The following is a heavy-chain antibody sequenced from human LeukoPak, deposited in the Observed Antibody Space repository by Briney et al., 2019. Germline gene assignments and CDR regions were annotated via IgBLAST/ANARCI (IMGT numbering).Heavy chain of an antibody. Sequence: GGTLRLSCAASGFSLSDYYVTWIRQPPGKGLEWVSYLNMNGTATKYADSVKGRFTISRDNAKNLVFLNMTGLRTADTAVYYCARVHQRPHWGQGALVTVSS. CDR2: LNMNGTAT. CDR3: ARVHQRPH. D-gene: IGHD1-14*01. CDR1: GFSLSDYY. J-gene: IGHJ4*02. V-gene: IGHV3-11*03.